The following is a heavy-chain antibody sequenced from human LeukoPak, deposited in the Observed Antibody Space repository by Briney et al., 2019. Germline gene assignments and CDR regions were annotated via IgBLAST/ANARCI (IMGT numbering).Heavy chain of an antibody. CDR3: ARDRTHPFYYANDAFDI. V-gene: IGHV3-48*04. D-gene: IGHD2-2*01. Sequence: GGSLRLSCAASGFTFSSYSMNWVRQAPGKGLEWVSYISSSSSTIYYADSVKGRFTISRDNAKNSLYLQMNSLRAEDTAVYYCARDRTHPFYYANDAFDIWGQGTMVTVSS. CDR1: GFTFSSYS. J-gene: IGHJ3*02. CDR2: ISSSSSTI.